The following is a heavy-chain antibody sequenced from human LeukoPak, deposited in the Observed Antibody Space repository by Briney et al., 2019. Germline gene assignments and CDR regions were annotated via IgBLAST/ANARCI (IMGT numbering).Heavy chain of an antibody. J-gene: IGHJ5*02. V-gene: IGHV4-31*03. Sequence: SQTLSLTCTVSGGSLSSGGYYWSWIRQHPGRGLEWIGYIYYSGSTYYNPSLKSRVTISVDTSKNQFSLKLSSVTAADTAVYYCARARRIAARPNWFDPWGQGTLVTVSS. CDR3: ARARRIAARPNWFDP. CDR2: IYYSGST. D-gene: IGHD6-6*01. CDR1: GGSLSSGGYY.